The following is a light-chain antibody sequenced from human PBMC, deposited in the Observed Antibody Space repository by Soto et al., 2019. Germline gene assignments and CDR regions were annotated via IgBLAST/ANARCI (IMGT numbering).Light chain of an antibody. J-gene: IGKJ4*01. V-gene: IGKV3-11*01. CDR3: QQRSNWTLI. Sequence: EGVLTQSPATLTLSPGERATLSCSSSQRVSSYLAWYQQKPGQSPRLLIYDASNRATGIPARLSGSGSRTDFTLTIGSLESEDFAVDYCQQRSNWTLIFGGGTKVDIK. CDR2: DAS. CDR1: QRVSSY.